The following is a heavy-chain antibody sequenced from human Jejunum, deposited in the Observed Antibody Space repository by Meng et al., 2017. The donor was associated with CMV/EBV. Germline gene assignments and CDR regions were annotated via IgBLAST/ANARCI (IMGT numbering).Heavy chain of an antibody. CDR1: GFSLTNSGVG. J-gene: IGHJ4*02. CDR2: IFWDDDK. Sequence: QITLKESGPTLVKPPQTLTLTCTFSGFSLTNSGVGVGWIRQPQGKALEWLALIFWDDDKRYSPSLKSRLTITKDTSKNQVVLTMTNMDPVDTAIYYCAHRTHKAIAFVYWGQGTLVTVSS. V-gene: IGHV2-5*02. CDR3: AHRTHKAIAFVY.